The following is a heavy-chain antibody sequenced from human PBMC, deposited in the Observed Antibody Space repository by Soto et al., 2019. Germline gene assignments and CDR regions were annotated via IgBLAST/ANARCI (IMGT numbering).Heavy chain of an antibody. CDR3: ARDDRPEQSSSAHTYNWYDP. CDR2: IIPILGIA. V-gene: IGHV1-69*02. Sequence: SVKVSCKASGGTLSSYTISWVRQAPGQGLEWMGRIIPILGIANYAQKFQGRVTITADKSTSTAYMELSSLRSEDTAVYYCARDDRPEQSSSAHTYNWYDPWGQGTLVTVAS. CDR1: GGTLSSYT. D-gene: IGHD6-6*01. J-gene: IGHJ5*02.